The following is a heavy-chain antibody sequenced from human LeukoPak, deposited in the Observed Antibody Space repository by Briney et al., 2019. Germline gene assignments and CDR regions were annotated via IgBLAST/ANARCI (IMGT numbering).Heavy chain of an antibody. J-gene: IGHJ4*02. CDR1: GYTLTELS. Sequence: ASVKVSCKVSGYTLTELSMHWVRQAPGKGLEWMGGFDPEDGETIYAQKFQGRVTMTRDTSISAAYMELSSLRSDDTAVYYCARGGGGLAYWGQGTLVTVSS. V-gene: IGHV1-24*01. CDR2: FDPEDGET. D-gene: IGHD3-16*01. CDR3: ARGGGGLAY.